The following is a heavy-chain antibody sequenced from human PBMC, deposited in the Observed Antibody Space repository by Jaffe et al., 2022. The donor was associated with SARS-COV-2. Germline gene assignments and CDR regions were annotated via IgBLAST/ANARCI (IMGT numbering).Heavy chain of an antibody. CDR1: GYSFTTFA. V-gene: IGHV1-3*04. CDR2: ITSGNGTT. Sequence: QVHLVQSGAEVKKPGASVKVSCKASGYSFTTFAIHWVRQAPGQRLEWMGWITSGNGTTKYSQKFQGRVTITTDTSASTAYMELSSLRSEDTAVYYCARATSPVSLAMDVWGQGTTVTVSS. J-gene: IGHJ6*02. CDR3: ARATSPVSLAMDV.